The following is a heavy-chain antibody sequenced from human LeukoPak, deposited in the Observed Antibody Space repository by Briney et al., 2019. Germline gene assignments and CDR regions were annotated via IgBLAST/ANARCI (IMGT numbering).Heavy chain of an antibody. CDR3: AIQGGIAGSYYYYYMDV. D-gene: IGHD6-13*01. J-gene: IGHJ6*03. CDR1: GGSFSGYY. CDR2: INHSGST. Sequence: PSETLSLTCAVYGGSFSGYYWSWIRQPPGKGLEWIGEINHSGSTNYNPSLKSRVTISVDTSKNQFSLKLSSVTAADTAVYYCAIQGGIAGSYYYYYMDVWGKGTTVTVSS. V-gene: IGHV4-34*01.